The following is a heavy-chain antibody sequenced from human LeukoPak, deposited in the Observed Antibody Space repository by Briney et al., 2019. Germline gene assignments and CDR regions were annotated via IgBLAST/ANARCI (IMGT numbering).Heavy chain of an antibody. D-gene: IGHD2-2*01. CDR3: AKEAQGCSITSCYFDS. CDR1: GFTFSNYV. J-gene: IGHJ4*02. Sequence: GGSLRLSCAASGFTFSNYVIHWVRQAPGKGLEWVAVISYDGSNKYYADSVKGRLTISRDNSKNTLYLQMNSLRAEDTAVYYCAKEAQGCSITSCYFDSWGQGNLVTVSS. CDR2: ISYDGSNK. V-gene: IGHV3-30-3*01.